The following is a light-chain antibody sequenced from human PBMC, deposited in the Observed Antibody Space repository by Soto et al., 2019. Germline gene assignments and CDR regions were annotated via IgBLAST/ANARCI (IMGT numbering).Light chain of an antibody. V-gene: IGKV1-5*03. CDR2: RAS. Sequence: DIQMTQSPSTLSASVGDRVTITCRASQSINSWLAWYQQKPGKPPNLLIYRASTLESGVPSRFSGSGSGTEFTLTISSLQPDDFATYYCQQYHTSRWTFGQGTKVEI. CDR1: QSINSW. CDR3: QQYHTSRWT. J-gene: IGKJ1*01.